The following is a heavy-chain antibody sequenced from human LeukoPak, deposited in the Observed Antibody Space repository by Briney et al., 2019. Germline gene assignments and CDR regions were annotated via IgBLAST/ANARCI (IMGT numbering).Heavy chain of an antibody. CDR1: GFTFSIYS. J-gene: IGHJ3*02. CDR3: AREPERSTGLYSDAFDM. Sequence: GGSLRLSCAASGFTFSIYSMNWVRQAPGKGLEWVSSISSSSSYIYYADSVKGRFTISRDNAKNSLFLQMNSLRVDDTAVYYCAREPERSTGLYSDAFDMWGQGTMVTVSS. CDR2: ISSSSSYI. D-gene: IGHD6-19*01. V-gene: IGHV3-21*01.